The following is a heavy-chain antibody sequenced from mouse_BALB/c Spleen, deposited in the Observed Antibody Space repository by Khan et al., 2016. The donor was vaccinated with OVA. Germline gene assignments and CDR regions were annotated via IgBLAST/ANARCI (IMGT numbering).Heavy chain of an antibody. Sequence: QVTLKESGPGILQPSQTLSLTCSFSGFSLSTSGMGVGWIRQPSGKGLEWLAHIWWDDDKCYNPALKSRLTISKETSSNQVFLKIASVDTADTATYYCARMLLRSYWYFDVWGAGTTVTVSS. CDR2: IWWDDDK. CDR1: GFSLSTSGMG. D-gene: IGHD1-1*01. J-gene: IGHJ1*01. V-gene: IGHV8-8*01. CDR3: ARMLLRSYWYFDV.